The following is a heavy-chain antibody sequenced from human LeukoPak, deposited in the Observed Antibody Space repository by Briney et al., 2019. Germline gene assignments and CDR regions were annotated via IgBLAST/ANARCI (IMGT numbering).Heavy chain of an antibody. CDR1: GYSISSGYY. CDR2: IYHSGST. D-gene: IGHD2-8*01. Sequence: SETLSLTCTVSGYSISSGYYWGWIRQPPGKGLEWIGSIYHSGSTYYNPSLKSRVTISVDTSKNQFSLKLSSVTAADTAVYYCARPQHCTNGVCYMFDPWGQGTLVTVSS. CDR3: ARPQHCTNGVCYMFDP. V-gene: IGHV4-38-2*02. J-gene: IGHJ5*02.